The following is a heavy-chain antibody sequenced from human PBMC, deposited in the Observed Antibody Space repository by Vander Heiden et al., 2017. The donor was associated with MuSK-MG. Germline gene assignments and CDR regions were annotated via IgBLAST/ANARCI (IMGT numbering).Heavy chain of an antibody. Sequence: QVQLVESGGGVVQPGTSLRLSCAASGFTFTNYGIHWVRQVPGKGLEWVAVIWYDGSNQYYADSVKGRFTISRDISKNTLYLRMNSLRVEDTAVYYCAKDRGGYYFYGMDVWGQGTTVTVSS. V-gene: IGHV3-33*06. CDR3: AKDRGGYYFYGMDV. J-gene: IGHJ6*02. CDR2: IWYDGSNQ. CDR1: GFTFTNYG. D-gene: IGHD2-15*01.